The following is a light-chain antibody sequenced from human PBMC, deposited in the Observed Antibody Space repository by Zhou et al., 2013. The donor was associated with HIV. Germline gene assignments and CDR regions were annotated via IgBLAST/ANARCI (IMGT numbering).Light chain of an antibody. CDR2: RAS. Sequence: DIQMTQSPFSLSAPVGHRVTITCRASQAISNSLAWYQQKPGRVPELLIYRASSLQSGVPSRFSGSGSGTDFTLTISSLQPEDVATYYCQEYDSASSLTFGRGTKVEI. J-gene: IGKJ4*01. CDR3: QEYDSASSLT. CDR1: QAISNS. V-gene: IGKV1-27*01.